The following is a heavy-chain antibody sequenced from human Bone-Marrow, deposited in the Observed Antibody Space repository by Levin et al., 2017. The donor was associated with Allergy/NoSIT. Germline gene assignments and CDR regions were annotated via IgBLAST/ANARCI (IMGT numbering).Heavy chain of an antibody. Sequence: KAGGSLRLSCTASGFNFADYAVSWFRQAPGKGLEWVGLIKSKAHGETTEYAASVKGRFTISRDDSTSLAYLQMNSLKIEDAAVYYCTRDPSGGYTYGLHYFDHWGQGTLVTVSS. J-gene: IGHJ4*02. CDR3: TRDPSGGYTYGLHYFDH. CDR2: IKSKAHGETT. CDR1: GFNFADYA. D-gene: IGHD5-18*01. V-gene: IGHV3-49*05.